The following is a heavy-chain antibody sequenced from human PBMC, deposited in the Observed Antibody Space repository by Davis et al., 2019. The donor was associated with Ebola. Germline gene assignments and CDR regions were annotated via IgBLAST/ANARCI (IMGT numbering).Heavy chain of an antibody. CDR1: GFTFSSYG. CDR3: ARVSIVATIRSDY. D-gene: IGHD5-12*01. J-gene: IGHJ4*02. V-gene: IGHV3-21*01. Sequence: PGGSLRLSCAASGFTFSSYGMNWVRQAPGKGLEWVSSISRSSSYKYYADSVKGRFTISRDNAKNSLYLQMNSLRDEDTAVYYCARVSIVATIRSDYWGQGTLVTVSS. CDR2: ISRSSSYK.